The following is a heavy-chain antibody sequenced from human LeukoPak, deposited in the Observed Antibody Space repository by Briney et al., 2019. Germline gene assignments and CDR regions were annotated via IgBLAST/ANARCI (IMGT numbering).Heavy chain of an antibody. CDR2: INWNGGST. D-gene: IGHD6-13*01. Sequence: PGGSLRLSCAASGLSFDDYGMSWVRQAPGKGLEWVSGINWNGGSTLYADSVKGRFTISRDNAKNSLYLQMNSLRAEDTAVYYCTRDVGAAGYWGQGTLVTVSS. CDR1: GLSFDDYG. V-gene: IGHV3-20*04. J-gene: IGHJ4*02. CDR3: TRDVGAAGY.